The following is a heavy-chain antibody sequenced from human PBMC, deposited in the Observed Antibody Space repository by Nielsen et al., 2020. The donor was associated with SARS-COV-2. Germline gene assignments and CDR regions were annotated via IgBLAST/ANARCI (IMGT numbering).Heavy chain of an antibody. D-gene: IGHD2-2*02. CDR2: ISAYNGNT. V-gene: IGHV1-18*01. Sequence: ASVKVSCRASGYTFTSYDINWVRQATGQGLEWMGWISAYNGNTNYAQKLQGRVTMTTDTSTSTAYMELRSLRSDDTAVYYCARVSYCSSTSCYTYSDSYYYYGMDVWGQGTTVTVSS. CDR1: GYTFTSYD. J-gene: IGHJ6*02. CDR3: ARVSYCSSTSCYTYSDSYYYYGMDV.